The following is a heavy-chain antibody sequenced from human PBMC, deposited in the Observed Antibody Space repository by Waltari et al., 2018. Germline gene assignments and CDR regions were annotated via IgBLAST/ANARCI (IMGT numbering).Heavy chain of an antibody. D-gene: IGHD2-2*01. J-gene: IGHJ4*02. V-gene: IGHV3-30*18. CDR3: AKDRGGSSTRNYYFDY. Sequence: QVQLVESGGGVVQPGRSLRLSCAASGFTFSSYGMHWVRQAPGKGLEWVAVISYDGSNKYYADSVEGRFTISRDNSKNTLYLQMNSLRAEDTAVYYCAKDRGGSSTRNYYFDYWGQGTLVTVSS. CDR1: GFTFSSYG. CDR2: ISYDGSNK.